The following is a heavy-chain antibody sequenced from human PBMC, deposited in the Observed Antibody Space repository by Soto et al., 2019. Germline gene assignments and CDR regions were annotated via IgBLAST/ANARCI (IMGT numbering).Heavy chain of an antibody. CDR2: IYYSGST. V-gene: IGHV4-61*01. CDR1: GGSVSSGSYY. D-gene: IGHD3-3*01. CDR3: AIGLGVVITQFDS. J-gene: IGHJ4*02. Sequence: LSLTCTVSGGSVSSGSYYWSWIRQPPGKGLEWIGYIYYSGSTNYNPSLKSRVTISVDTSKNQFSLKLSSVTAADTAVYYCAIGLGVVITQFDSWGQGTLVTVSS.